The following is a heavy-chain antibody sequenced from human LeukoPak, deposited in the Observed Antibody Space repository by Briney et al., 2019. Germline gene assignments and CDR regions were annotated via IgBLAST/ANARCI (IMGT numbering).Heavy chain of an antibody. CDR1: GFTFKGYW. Sequence: PGGPLRLSCAASGFTFKGYWMSWARQAPGKGLEWVANIQQDGSEKKYVDSVKGRFTISRDNAKNSLYLQMDSLRAEDTAVYYCVRLRYTYGKNFDCWGQGTLVTVSS. D-gene: IGHD1-1*01. V-gene: IGHV3-7*01. CDR2: IQQDGSEK. CDR3: VRLRYTYGKNFDC. J-gene: IGHJ4*02.